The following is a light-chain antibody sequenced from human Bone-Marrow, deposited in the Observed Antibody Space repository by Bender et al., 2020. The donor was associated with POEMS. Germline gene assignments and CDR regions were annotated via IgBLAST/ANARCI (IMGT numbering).Light chain of an antibody. Sequence: QSVLTQPPSVSESPGQRVTISCSGSSSNIGKNPVNWYQQFSGKSPKLLIYYDDLLASGVSKRFSGSKSGTSASLAITGLQAEDEGDYYCQSYDNSLGGWVFGGGTKLTVL. CDR1: SSNIGKNP. J-gene: IGLJ3*02. V-gene: IGLV1-36*01. CDR3: QSYDNSLGGWV. CDR2: YDD.